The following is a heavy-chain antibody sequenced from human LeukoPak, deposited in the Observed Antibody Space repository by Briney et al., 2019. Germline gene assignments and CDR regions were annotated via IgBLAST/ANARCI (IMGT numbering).Heavy chain of an antibody. CDR3: ARGGGSTQFDY. Sequence: GGSLRLSCAASGFTFSTYTMRWVRQAPGKGLEWVSTISGSGDSTYYADSVRGRFTISRDSSKNTLYLQMNSLRAEDTAVYFCARGGGSTQFDYWGQGTLVTVSS. V-gene: IGHV3-23*01. D-gene: IGHD3-16*01. J-gene: IGHJ4*02. CDR2: ISGSGDST. CDR1: GFTFSTYT.